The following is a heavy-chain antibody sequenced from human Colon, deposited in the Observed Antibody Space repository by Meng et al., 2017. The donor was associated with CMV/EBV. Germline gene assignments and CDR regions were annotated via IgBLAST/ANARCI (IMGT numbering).Heavy chain of an antibody. CDR2: ISGRGATT. CDR1: GFSFNSYA. Sequence: EWELLGSGGDVVRPGGSLRLSCVASGFSFNSYAMSWVRQDPGKGLEWVATISGRGATTYYADSLEGRFSISRDNSKNTLFLQMDSVRAEDTAVFYCARDGVIGPFDFWGQGTLVTVSS. D-gene: IGHD3-16*02. J-gene: IGHJ4*02. V-gene: IGHV3-23*01. CDR3: ARDGVIGPFDF.